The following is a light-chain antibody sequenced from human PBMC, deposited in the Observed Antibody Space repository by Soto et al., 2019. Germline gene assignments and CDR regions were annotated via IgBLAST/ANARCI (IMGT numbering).Light chain of an antibody. Sequence: QSALTQPRSVSGSPGQSVTISCTGTSSDVGGYNYVARYQQYPGKAPQLLIHDVTNRPSGVPDRFSGSKSGNTASLTISGLQAEDEGDYYCCSYAGSYFWVFGGGTKLTVL. V-gene: IGLV2-11*01. CDR2: DVT. J-gene: IGLJ3*02. CDR1: SSDVGGYNY. CDR3: CSYAGSYFWV.